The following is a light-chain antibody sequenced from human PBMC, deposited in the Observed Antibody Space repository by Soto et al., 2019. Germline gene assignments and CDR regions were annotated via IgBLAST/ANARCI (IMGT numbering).Light chain of an antibody. CDR2: GAS. CDR1: QSVSNNY. J-gene: IGKJ1*01. CDR3: QQYGSSGT. Sequence: EIVLTQSPGTLSLSPGERATLSCRASQSVSNNYLAWYQQKPGQAPRLLIYGASNRATGIPVRFSGSGSGTDFTLTISRLEPEDFAVYYCQQYGSSGTFGKGTKADIK. V-gene: IGKV3-20*01.